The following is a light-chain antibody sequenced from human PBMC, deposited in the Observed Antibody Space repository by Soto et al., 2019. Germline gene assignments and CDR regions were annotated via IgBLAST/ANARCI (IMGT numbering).Light chain of an antibody. J-gene: IGKJ1*01. Sequence: DIQMTQSPSSVSASVGDSVTITCRASQDISSWLAWYQQKPGKAPNLLIYAASSLQSVVPSRFSGSGSGTDFTLTINSLQPEDIATYYCQQTNSFPRTFGQGTKVEVK. CDR2: AAS. CDR1: QDISSW. CDR3: QQTNSFPRT. V-gene: IGKV1-12*01.